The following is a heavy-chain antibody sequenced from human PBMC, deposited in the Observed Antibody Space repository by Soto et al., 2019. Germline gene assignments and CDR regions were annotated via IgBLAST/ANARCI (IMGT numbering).Heavy chain of an antibody. D-gene: IGHD2-2*01. CDR2: ISSSSSYT. CDR1: GFTFSDYY. J-gene: IGHJ5*02. CDR3: ARGVDIVVVPAAIGIWFDP. V-gene: IGHV3-11*05. Sequence: GGSLRLSCAAPGFTFSDYYMSWIRQAPGKGVGWVSYISSSSSYTNYADSVKGRFTISRDNAKNSLYLKMNSLRAEDTAVYYCARGVDIVVVPAAIGIWFDPWGQGTLVTVSS.